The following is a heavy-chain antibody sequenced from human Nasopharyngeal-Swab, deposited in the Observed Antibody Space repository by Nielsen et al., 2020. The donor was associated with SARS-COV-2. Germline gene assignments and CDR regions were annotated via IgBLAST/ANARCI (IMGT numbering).Heavy chain of an antibody. J-gene: IGHJ6*02. Sequence: GGSLRLSCAASGFTFSSYAMSWVRQAPGKGLEWVSAISGSGGSTYYADSVKGRFTISRDNSENTLYLQMNSLRAEDTAVYYCAKSVAAAGPDYYYGLDVWGQGTTVTVSS. V-gene: IGHV3-23*01. CDR3: AKSVAAAGPDYYYGLDV. CDR1: GFTFSSYA. CDR2: ISGSGGST. D-gene: IGHD6-13*01.